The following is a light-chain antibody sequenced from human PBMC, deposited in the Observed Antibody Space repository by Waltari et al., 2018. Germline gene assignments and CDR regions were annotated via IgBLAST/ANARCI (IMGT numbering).Light chain of an antibody. V-gene: IGKV3-20*01. CDR1: QSVSSSY. CDR3: QQYGNSLWT. J-gene: IGKJ1*01. CDR2: GAS. Sequence: EIVLTQSPGTLSLSPGERATLSCRASQSVSSSYLAWYQQKPGQAPRLLIYGASSRATGIPDRFSGSGSETDFILIISRLEPEDFAVYYCQQYGNSLWTFGQGTKVEIK.